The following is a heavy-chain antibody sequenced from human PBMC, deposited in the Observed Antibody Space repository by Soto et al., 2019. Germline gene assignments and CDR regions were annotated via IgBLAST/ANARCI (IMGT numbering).Heavy chain of an antibody. D-gene: IGHD2-15*01. CDR3: ARAGYCSGGSCYTRDYYYYMDV. V-gene: IGHV4-59*01. J-gene: IGHJ6*03. Sequence: SETLSLTCTVSGGSISSYYWSWIRQPPGKGLEWIGYIYYSGSTNYNPSLKSRVTISVDTSKNQFSLKLSSVTAADTAVYYCARAGYCSGGSCYTRDYYYYMDVWGKGTTVTVS. CDR2: IYYSGST. CDR1: GGSISSYY.